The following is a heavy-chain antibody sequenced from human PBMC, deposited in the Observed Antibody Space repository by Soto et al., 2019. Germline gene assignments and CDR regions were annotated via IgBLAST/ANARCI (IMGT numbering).Heavy chain of an antibody. Sequence: SETLSRTCAVYGGYFSGYYRSWIRQPPGKGLEWIGEINHSGSTNYNPSLKSRVTISVDTSKNQFSLKLSSVTAADTAVYYCARANWNHPLVFDPWGQGTLVTVSS. D-gene: IGHD1-20*01. CDR2: INHSGST. CDR1: GGYFSGYY. J-gene: IGHJ5*02. CDR3: ARANWNHPLVFDP. V-gene: IGHV4-34*01.